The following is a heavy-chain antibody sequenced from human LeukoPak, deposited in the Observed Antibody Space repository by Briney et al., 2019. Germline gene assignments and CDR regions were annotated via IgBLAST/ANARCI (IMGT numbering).Heavy chain of an antibody. J-gene: IGHJ4*02. Sequence: PGGSLRLSCAASGFPFSSYSMNWVRQAPGKGLEWVSFISGSGSSIYYADSVKGRFTISRDTAKNSLYLQMNSLRAEDTAMYYCARDLSRSRPFDYWGQGTLVTVSS. V-gene: IGHV3-48*01. CDR3: ARDLSRSRPFDY. CDR2: ISGSGSSI. D-gene: IGHD3-16*02. CDR1: GFPFSSYS.